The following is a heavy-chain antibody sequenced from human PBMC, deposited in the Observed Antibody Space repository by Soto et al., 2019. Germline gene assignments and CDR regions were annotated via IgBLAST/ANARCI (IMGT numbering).Heavy chain of an antibody. V-gene: IGHV3-33*01. CDR2: ILNDASGH. Sequence: QVQLVESGGGVVQPGTSLRLSCAASGFTFSRHGMHWVRQTPGKGLELLAVILNDASGHWYADSVKGRFTISRDNFENTLYLQMNGLSLGDTAMYYWARDDDYPANGFDYWGQGTLVTVSS. CDR3: ARDDDYPANGFDY. J-gene: IGHJ4*02. D-gene: IGHD4-17*01. CDR1: GFTFSRHG.